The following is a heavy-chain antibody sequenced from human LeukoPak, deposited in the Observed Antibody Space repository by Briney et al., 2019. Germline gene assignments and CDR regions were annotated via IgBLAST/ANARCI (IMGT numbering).Heavy chain of an antibody. V-gene: IGHV4-59*12. Sequence: SETLSLTCTVSGGSIGRYSWNWIRQPPGKGLEWIGYVYYTGSTNYNPSLKSRVSILVDTSKNQFSLTLSSVTAADTAVYYCARDLGSGYDYWFGPWGQGTLVTVTS. CDR3: ARDLGSGYDYWFGP. CDR1: GGSIGRYS. J-gene: IGHJ5*02. CDR2: VYYTGST. D-gene: IGHD5-12*01.